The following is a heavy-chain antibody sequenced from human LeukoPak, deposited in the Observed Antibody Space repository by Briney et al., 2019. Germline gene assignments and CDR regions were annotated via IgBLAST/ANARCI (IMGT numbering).Heavy chain of an antibody. V-gene: IGHV3-73*01. CDR2: IRSKANSYAT. D-gene: IGHD4-17*01. J-gene: IGHJ4*02. CDR3: TTDLRTVREDY. CDR1: GFTFSGSA. Sequence: GGSLRLSCAASGFTFSGSAMHWVRQASGKGLEWVGRIRSKANSYATAYAASVKGRFTISRDDSKNTAYLRMNSLKTEDTAVYYCTTDLRTVREDYWGQGTLVTVSS.